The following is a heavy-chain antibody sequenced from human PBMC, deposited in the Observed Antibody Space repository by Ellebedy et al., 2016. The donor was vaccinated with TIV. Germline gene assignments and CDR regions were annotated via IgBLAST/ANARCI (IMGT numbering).Heavy chain of an antibody. Sequence: SETLSLTXTVSGGSISSYYWSWIRQPPGKGLEWIGYIYYSGSTNYNPSLKSRVTISVDTSKNQFSLKLSSVTAADTAVYYCASGVGERVDYWGQGTLVTVSS. CDR2: IYYSGST. CDR3: ASGVGERVDY. CDR1: GGSISSYY. D-gene: IGHD1-26*01. V-gene: IGHV4-59*01. J-gene: IGHJ4*02.